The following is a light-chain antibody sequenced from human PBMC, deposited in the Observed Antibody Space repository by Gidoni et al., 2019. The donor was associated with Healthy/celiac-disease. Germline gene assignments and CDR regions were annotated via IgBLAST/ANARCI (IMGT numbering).Light chain of an antibody. Sequence: EIVLTQSPATLSLSPGERATLSCRASQSVSSYLAWYQQKPGQAPRLLIYDASNRATGIPARFSGSGSGTDFTLTISSLEPEDFAVYYSQQRSNWSMYTFGQXTKLEIK. V-gene: IGKV3-11*01. J-gene: IGKJ2*01. CDR3: QQRSNWSMYT. CDR2: DAS. CDR1: QSVSSY.